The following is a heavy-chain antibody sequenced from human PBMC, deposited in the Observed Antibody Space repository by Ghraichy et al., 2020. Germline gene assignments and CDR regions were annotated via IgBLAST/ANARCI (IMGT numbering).Heavy chain of an antibody. J-gene: IGHJ3*02. CDR1: GGSLRGYT. V-gene: IGHV4-34*01. D-gene: IGHD3-16*02. CDR2: INDSGSI. Sequence: SETLSLTCAVYGGSLRGYTWSWIRQPPGEGLEWIGEINDSGSINYNPSLKSRVTISEDLSKNQFSLKLSSVTAADTAVYFCTRGKVIAIWGQGTMVSVSS. CDR3: TRGKVIAI.